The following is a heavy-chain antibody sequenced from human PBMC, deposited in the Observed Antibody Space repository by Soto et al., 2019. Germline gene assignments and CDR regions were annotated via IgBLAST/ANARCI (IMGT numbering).Heavy chain of an antibody. CDR3: ARDPKGNNWFDP. Sequence: PSETLSLTCTVSGGSISSSSYYWGWIRQPPGKGLEWIGSIYYSGSTYYNPSLKSRVTISVDTSKNQFSLKLSSVTAADTAVYYCARDPKGNNWFDPWGQGTLVTVSS. V-gene: IGHV4-39*02. CDR1: GGSISSSSYY. CDR2: IYYSGST. J-gene: IGHJ5*02.